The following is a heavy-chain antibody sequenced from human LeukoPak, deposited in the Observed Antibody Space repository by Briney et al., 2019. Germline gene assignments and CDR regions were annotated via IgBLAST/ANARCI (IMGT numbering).Heavy chain of an antibody. D-gene: IGHD3-3*01. J-gene: IGHJ5*02. CDR1: GYTFTKYY. Sequence: ASVKVSCKASGYTFTKYYIYWVRQAPGQGLEWMGIINPSGGSTSYAQRLQGRVTMTRDTSTSTVYMELRGLRSEDTAVYYCARAEKYYDFWSGYYSNWFDPWGQGTLVTVSS. CDR3: ARAEKYYDFWSGYYSNWFDP. V-gene: IGHV1-46*03. CDR2: INPSGGST.